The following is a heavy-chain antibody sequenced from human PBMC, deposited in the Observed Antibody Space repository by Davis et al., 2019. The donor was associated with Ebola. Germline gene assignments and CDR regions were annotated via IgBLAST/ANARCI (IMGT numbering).Heavy chain of an antibody. CDR3: ARDKRISPSRYYYGMDV. Sequence: ASVKVSCKASGYTFTSYDINWVRQATGQGLEWMGWMNPNSGNTGYAQKFQGRVTITADESTSTAYMELSSLRSDDTAVYYCARDKRISPSRYYYGMDVWGQGTTVTVSS. CDR2: MNPNSGNT. V-gene: IGHV1-8*01. CDR1: GYTFTSYD. J-gene: IGHJ6*02. D-gene: IGHD2/OR15-2a*01.